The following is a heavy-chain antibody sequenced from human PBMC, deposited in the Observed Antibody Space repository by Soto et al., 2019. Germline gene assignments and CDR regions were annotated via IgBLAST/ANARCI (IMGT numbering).Heavy chain of an antibody. CDR2: IYYSGST. V-gene: IGHV4-31*03. CDR1: GGSISSGGYY. D-gene: IGHD6-6*01. J-gene: IGHJ6*02. Sequence: QVQLQESGPGLVKPSQTLSLTCTVSGGSISSGGYYWSWIRQHPGKGLEWIGYIYYSGSTYYNPSLKSRVTRSVDTSKNQFSLKLSSVTAADTAVYYCARDQQLGEYYYYGMDVWGQGTTVTVSS. CDR3: ARDQQLGEYYYYGMDV.